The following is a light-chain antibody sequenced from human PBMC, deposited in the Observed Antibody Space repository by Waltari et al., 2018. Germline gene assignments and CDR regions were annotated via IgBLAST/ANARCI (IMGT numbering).Light chain of an antibody. CDR3: QVWDTSRDLGV. CDR1: DIGIKS. CDR2: YDS. Sequence: SYVLTQPPSVSVAPGTTARITCGGDDIGIKSVHWYQQKPGQAPVLVIYYDSYRPSGIPERFSGSNAANTATLTINRVEAGEEADYYCQVWDTSRDLGVFGTGTKVTVL. J-gene: IGLJ1*01. V-gene: IGLV3-21*04.